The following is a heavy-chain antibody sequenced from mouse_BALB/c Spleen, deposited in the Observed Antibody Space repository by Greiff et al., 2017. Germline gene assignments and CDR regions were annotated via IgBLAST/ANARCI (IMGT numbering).Heavy chain of an antibody. D-gene: IGHD2-14*01. J-gene: IGHJ4*01. CDR1: GFTFSDYY. CDR2: ISDGDNYT. CDR3: ARDLGVRRGDYAMDY. V-gene: IGHV5-4*02. Sequence: EVHLVESGGGLVKPGGSLKLSCAASGFTFSDYYMYWVRQTPEKRLEWVATISDGDNYTYYPDSVKGRFTISRDNAKNNLYLQMSSLKSEDTAMYYCARDLGVRRGDYAMDYWGQGTSVTVSS.